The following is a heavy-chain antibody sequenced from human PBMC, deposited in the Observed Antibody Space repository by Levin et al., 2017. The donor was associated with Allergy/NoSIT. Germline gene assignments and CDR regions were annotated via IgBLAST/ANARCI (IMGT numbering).Heavy chain of an antibody. D-gene: IGHD3-10*01. CDR3: SADHPTRGVEELDY. CDR2: VKSKVDGETI. CDR1: GFAFSGAW. J-gene: IGHJ4*02. V-gene: IGHV3-15*01. Sequence: PGGSLRLSCAASGFAFSGAWMHWVRQAPGKGLEWVGRVKSKVDGETIDYAAPVKGRFLMSRDDSWQIFDLEMNNLKTEDTAVYYCSADHPTRGVEELDYWGQGTHVTVSS.